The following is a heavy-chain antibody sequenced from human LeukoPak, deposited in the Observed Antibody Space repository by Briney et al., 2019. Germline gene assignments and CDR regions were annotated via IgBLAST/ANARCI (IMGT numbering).Heavy chain of an antibody. J-gene: IGHJ3*02. CDR2: ISAYNGNT. D-gene: IGHD3-22*01. CDR3: ARGGYYYDSSGYAVLVAFDI. V-gene: IGHV1-18*01. CDR1: GYTFTSYG. Sequence: ASVKVSCKASGYTFTSYGISWVRQAPGQGLEWMGWISAYNGNTNYAQKLQGRVTMTTDTSTSTAYMELRSLRSDDTAVYYCARGGYYYDSSGYAVLVAFDIWGQGTMVTVFS.